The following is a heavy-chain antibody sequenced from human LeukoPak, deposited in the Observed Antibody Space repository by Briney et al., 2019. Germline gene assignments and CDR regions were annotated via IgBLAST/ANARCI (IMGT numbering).Heavy chain of an antibody. CDR2: TNPDGSST. CDR1: GFTFSSHW. D-gene: IGHD4-17*01. CDR3: ARDGNYGDYI. Sequence: PGGSLRLSCAASGFTFSSHWMHWVRHAPGKGLVWVSRTNPDGSSTSYADSVKGRFTISRDNAKNTLYLQMNSLRAEDTAVYYCARDGNYGDYIWGQGTLVTVSS. J-gene: IGHJ4*02. V-gene: IGHV3-74*01.